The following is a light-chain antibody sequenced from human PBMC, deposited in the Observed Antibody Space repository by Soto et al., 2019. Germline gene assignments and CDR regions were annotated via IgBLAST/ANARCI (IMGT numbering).Light chain of an antibody. J-gene: IGKJ1*01. CDR3: HQYHYWWT. Sequence: EIVITQSPATLSVSPGERVTLSCRASESVSGHLAWYQQKPGQAPRLIISGASTRATGVPARFSGRGSGTEFTLTISSLQSEDSAVYYCHQYHYWWTFGQGTKVDIK. CDR1: ESVSGH. CDR2: GAS. V-gene: IGKV3-15*01.